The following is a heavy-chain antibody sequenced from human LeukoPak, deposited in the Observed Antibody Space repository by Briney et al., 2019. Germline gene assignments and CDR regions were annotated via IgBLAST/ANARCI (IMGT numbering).Heavy chain of an antibody. J-gene: IGHJ4*02. CDR3: ARSDYSNPPLDY. Sequence: GGSLRLSCAASGLTVTNAWMNWVRQAPGKGLEWVAVISYDGSNKYYADSVKGRFTISRDNSKNTLYLQMNSLRAEDTAVYYCARSDYSNPPLDYWGQGTLVTVSS. CDR1: GLTVTNAW. V-gene: IGHV3-30*03. CDR2: ISYDGSNK. D-gene: IGHD4-11*01.